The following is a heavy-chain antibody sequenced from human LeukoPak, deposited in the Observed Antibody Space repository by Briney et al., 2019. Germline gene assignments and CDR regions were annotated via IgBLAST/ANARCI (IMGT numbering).Heavy chain of an antibody. CDR1: GYTFPSYF. V-gene: IGHV1-46*01. CDR3: ARDYYDSSRTFDY. CDR2: INPTGGST. J-gene: IGHJ4*02. Sequence: GASVKVSCKASGYTFPSYFMHWVRQAPGQGLEWMGIINPTGGSTTYAQKFQGRVTMTRDTSTSTVYMELSSLRSEDTAVYYCARDYYDSSRTFDYWGQGTLVTVSS. D-gene: IGHD3-22*01.